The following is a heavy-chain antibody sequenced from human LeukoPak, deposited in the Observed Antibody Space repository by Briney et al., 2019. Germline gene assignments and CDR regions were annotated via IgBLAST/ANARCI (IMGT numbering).Heavy chain of an antibody. J-gene: IGHJ4*02. D-gene: IGHD5-24*01. V-gene: IGHV1-2*02. CDR1: GYTFTGYY. CDR3: ARDPGDGYNPLDY. CDR2: INPNSGGT. Sequence: GASVKVSCKASGYTFTGYYMHWVRQAPGQGLEWMGWINPNSGGTNYAQKFQGRATMTRDTSISTAYMELSRLGSDDTAVYYCARDPGDGYNPLDYWGQGTLVTVSS.